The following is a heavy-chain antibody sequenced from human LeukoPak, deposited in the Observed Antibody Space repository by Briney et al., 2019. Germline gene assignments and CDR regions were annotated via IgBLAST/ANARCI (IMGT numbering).Heavy chain of an antibody. J-gene: IGHJ6*03. D-gene: IGHD3-10*01. CDR1: GYTFTGYY. CDR2: INPNSGGT. CDR3: ARGAYYGNWYYYYMDV. V-gene: IGHV1-2*02. Sequence: ASVKVSCKASGYTFTGYYMYWVRQAPGQGLEWMGWINPNSGGTNYAQKFQGRVTMTRDTSISTAYMELSRLRSDDTAVYYCARGAYYGNWYYYYMDVWGKGTTVTISS.